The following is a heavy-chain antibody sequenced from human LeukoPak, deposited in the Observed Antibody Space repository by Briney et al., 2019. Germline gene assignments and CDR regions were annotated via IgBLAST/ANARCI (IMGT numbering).Heavy chain of an antibody. CDR2: IYSGGST. D-gene: IGHD1-26*01. CDR1: GFTVSSNY. J-gene: IGHJ4*02. Sequence: GGSLRLSCAASGFTVSSNYMSWVRQAPGKGLEGVSVIYSGGSTYYADAVKGRFTISRDNSKNTLYLQMNSLRAEDTAVYYCARDFPLQGGDYWGQGTLVTVSS. CDR3: ARDFPLQGGDY. V-gene: IGHV3-53*01.